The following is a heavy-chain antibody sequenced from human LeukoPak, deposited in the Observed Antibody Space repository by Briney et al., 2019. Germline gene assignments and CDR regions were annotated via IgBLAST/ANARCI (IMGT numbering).Heavy chain of an antibody. Sequence: GGSLRLSCAATGFTFSSYGMHWVRQAPGKGLEWVAFIRCDGSNKYYADSVKGRFTISRDNSKNTLYLQMNSLRAEDTAVYYCAKDFDGDYEGNVPQYWGQGTRVTVSS. CDR1: GFTFSSYG. CDR2: IRCDGSNK. J-gene: IGHJ4*02. CDR3: AKDFDGDYEGNVPQY. V-gene: IGHV3-30*02. D-gene: IGHD4-17*01.